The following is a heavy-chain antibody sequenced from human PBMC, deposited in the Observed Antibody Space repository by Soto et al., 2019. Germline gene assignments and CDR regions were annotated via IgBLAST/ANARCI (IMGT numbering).Heavy chain of an antibody. CDR2: IYSGGST. CDR1: GFTVSSNY. D-gene: IGHD6-19*01. V-gene: IGHV3-53*01. J-gene: IGHJ4*02. Sequence: PGGSLRLSCAASGFTVSSNYMSWVRQAPGKGLEWVSVIYSGGSTYYADSVKGRFTISRDNSKNTLYLQMDSLRAEDTAVYYCARESSSGRPFDYWGQGTLVTVSS. CDR3: ARESSSGRPFDY.